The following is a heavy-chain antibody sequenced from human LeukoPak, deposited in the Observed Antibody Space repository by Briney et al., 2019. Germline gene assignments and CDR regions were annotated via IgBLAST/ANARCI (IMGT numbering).Heavy chain of an antibody. CDR1: GGSISSGDYY. CDR2: IYYSGST. J-gene: IGHJ4*02. D-gene: IGHD4/OR15-4a*01. V-gene: IGHV4-30-4*01. Sequence: PSETLSLTCTVSGGSISSGDYYWSWIRQPPGKGLEWIGYIYYSGSTYYNPSLKSRVTISVDTSKNQFSLKLSSVTAADTAVYYCARLPYGAMVPTYFDYWGQGTLVTVSS. CDR3: ARLPYGAMVPTYFDY.